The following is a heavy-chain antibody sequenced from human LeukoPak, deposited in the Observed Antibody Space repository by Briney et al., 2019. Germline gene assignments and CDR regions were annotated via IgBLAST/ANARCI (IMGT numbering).Heavy chain of an antibody. D-gene: IGHD3-9*01. J-gene: IGHJ6*02. Sequence: PSETMSLACGVDGGSLSGYYWTWIRQPPGKGLEWIGAINHIGSTIYNPSLGGRLTISVDTSKNQFSLKLSSVTAADTAVYYCAGEQLRYFGWLGRVYYGMDVWGQGTTVTVSS. CDR2: INHIGST. V-gene: IGHV4-34*01. CDR3: AGEQLRYFGWLGRVYYGMDV. CDR1: GGSLSGYY.